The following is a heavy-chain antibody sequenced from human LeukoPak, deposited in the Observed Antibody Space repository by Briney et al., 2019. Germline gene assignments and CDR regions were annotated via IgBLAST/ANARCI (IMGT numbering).Heavy chain of an antibody. D-gene: IGHD3-10*01. J-gene: IGHJ4*02. CDR2: INPSGGST. Sequence: GASVRVSCKASGYTFTSYYMHWVRQAPGQGLEWMGIINPSGGSTSYAQKFQGRVTMTRDMSTSTVYMELSSLRSEDTAVYYCARDRGVRGVIDYWGQGTLVTVSS. CDR3: ARDRGVRGVIDY. CDR1: GYTFTSYY. V-gene: IGHV1-46*01.